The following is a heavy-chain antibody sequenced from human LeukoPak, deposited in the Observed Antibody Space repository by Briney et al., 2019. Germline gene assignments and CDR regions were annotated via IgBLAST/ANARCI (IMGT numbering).Heavy chain of an antibody. CDR3: AKDKASVAAKGPFDY. J-gene: IGHJ4*02. V-gene: IGHV3-23*01. CDR1: EFTFSNYA. D-gene: IGHD2-15*01. Sequence: PGGSLRLSRAASEFTFSNYAMTWVRQAPGKGLEWVSSISGSGASTYYADSVKGRFTISRDNSKNTLYLQFNSLRAEDTAVYYCAKDKASVAAKGPFDYWGQGTLVTVSS. CDR2: ISGSGAST.